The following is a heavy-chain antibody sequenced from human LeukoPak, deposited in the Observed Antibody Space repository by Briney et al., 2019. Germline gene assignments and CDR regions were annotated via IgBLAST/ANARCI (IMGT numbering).Heavy chain of an antibody. Sequence: PGGSLRLSCAASGFTFSSYAMHWVRQAPGKGLEWVAVISYDGSNKYYADSVKGRFTISRDNSKNTLYLQMNSLRAEDTAVYYCARDGLRFLEWLTYALDIWGQGTMVTVSS. D-gene: IGHD3-3*01. J-gene: IGHJ3*02. CDR1: GFTFSSYA. V-gene: IGHV3-30-3*01. CDR2: ISYDGSNK. CDR3: ARDGLRFLEWLTYALDI.